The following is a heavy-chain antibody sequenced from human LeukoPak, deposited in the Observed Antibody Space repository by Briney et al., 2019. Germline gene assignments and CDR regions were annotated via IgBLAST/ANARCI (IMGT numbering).Heavy chain of an antibody. CDR3: AKDVAPDSGWDLDY. CDR1: DLTFSTYS. Sequence: GGSLRLSCAVSDLTFSTYSMTWVRQGPGKGLEWVSSIYNSGAKIFYADSVKGRFTISRDNSKNMLYLQMNSLRVEDTAVYYCAKDVAPDSGWDLDYWGQGTLVTVSS. D-gene: IGHD6-19*01. J-gene: IGHJ4*02. V-gene: IGHV3-23*01. CDR2: IYNSGAKI.